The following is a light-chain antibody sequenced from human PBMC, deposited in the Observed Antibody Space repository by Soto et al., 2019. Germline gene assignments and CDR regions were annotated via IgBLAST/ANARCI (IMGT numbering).Light chain of an antibody. V-gene: IGKV1-5*03. Sequence: DIQMTQSPSTLSASVGDRVTITCRANQSISSWLAWYQQKPGTAPNLLIYEASTLKSGVPSRFSGSGSGTEFTLTITSLQPDDFATYYCQQYSTYSRTF. J-gene: IGKJ1*01. CDR1: QSISSW. CDR3: QQYSTYSRT. CDR2: EAS.